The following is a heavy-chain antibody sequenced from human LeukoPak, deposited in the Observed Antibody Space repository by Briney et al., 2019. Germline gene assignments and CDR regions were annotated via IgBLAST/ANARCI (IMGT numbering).Heavy chain of an antibody. Sequence: SETLSLTCTVSGGSISNYYWTWIRQPPGKGLEWIGYIYYSGSTKYNPSLKSRVTMSVDTSKNQFSLKLISVTAADTAVYYCASGTYYYGSGEGYWGQGTLVTVSS. D-gene: IGHD3-10*01. CDR1: GGSISNYY. CDR3: ASGTYYYGSGEGY. CDR2: IYYSGST. J-gene: IGHJ4*02. V-gene: IGHV4-59*12.